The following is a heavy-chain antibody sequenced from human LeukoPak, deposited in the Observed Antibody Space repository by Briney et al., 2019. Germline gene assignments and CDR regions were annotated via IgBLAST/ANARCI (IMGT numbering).Heavy chain of an antibody. J-gene: IGHJ4*02. CDR1: GFTLSSYG. Sequence: GGSLRLSCAASGFTLSSYGMHWVRHAPATGLERAAVIWYDGSNKYYADSVKGRFTISRDNSKNTLYLQMNSLRAEDTAVYYCARDLAAAAGTSFDYWGQGTLVTVSS. D-gene: IGHD6-13*01. CDR3: ARDLAAAAGTSFDY. CDR2: IWYDGSNK. V-gene: IGHV3-33*01.